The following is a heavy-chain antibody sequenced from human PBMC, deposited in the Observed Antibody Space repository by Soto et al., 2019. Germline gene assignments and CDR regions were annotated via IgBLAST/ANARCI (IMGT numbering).Heavy chain of an antibody. J-gene: IGHJ5*02. V-gene: IGHV4-34*01. D-gene: IGHD2-2*01. CDR3: ARGQWYQLFHNYYTWFDP. CDR1: GGSFSGYY. Sequence: QVQLQQWGAGLLKPSETLSLTCAVYGGSFSGYYWSWIRQPPGKGLEWIGEINHSGSATYNPSLNRRLTIAVDTFKTQVSLKLSSVTAADTAVYYCARGQWYQLFHNYYTWFDPWGQGTLVTASS. CDR2: INHSGSA.